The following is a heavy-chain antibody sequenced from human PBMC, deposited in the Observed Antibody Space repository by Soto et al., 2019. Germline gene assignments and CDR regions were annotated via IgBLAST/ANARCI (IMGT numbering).Heavy chain of an antibody. CDR1: GFTFSSYG. CDR3: ARSGYYLYDAFDI. Sequence: QVQLVESGGGVVQPGRSLRLSCAASGFTFSSYGMHWVRQAPGKGLEWVAVIWYDGSNKYYADSVKGRFTISRDNSKNTLYLQMNSLRAEDTAVYYCARSGYYLYDAFDIWGQGTMVTVSS. CDR2: IWYDGSNK. J-gene: IGHJ3*02. D-gene: IGHD3-22*01. V-gene: IGHV3-33*01.